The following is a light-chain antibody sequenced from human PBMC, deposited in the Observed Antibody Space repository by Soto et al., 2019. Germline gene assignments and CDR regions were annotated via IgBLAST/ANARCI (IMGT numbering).Light chain of an antibody. CDR1: QSLSSDF. CDR2: GAS. J-gene: IGKJ1*01. CDR3: QQYDSSRT. V-gene: IGKV3-20*01. Sequence: IVLTQSPGTLSLSPGERATLSCRASQSLSSDFLAWYQQKLGQAPRLLIHGASTRATGIPDRFSGSGSGTDFTLTISRLEPEDFAVYHCQQYDSSRTFGQGTKV.